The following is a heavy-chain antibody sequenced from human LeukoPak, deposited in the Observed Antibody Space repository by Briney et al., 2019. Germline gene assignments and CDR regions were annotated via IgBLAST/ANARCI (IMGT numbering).Heavy chain of an antibody. J-gene: IGHJ3*02. Sequence: PSETLSLTCTVSGGSISSYYWSWIRQPPGKGLEWIGYIYYSGSTNYNPSLKSRVIISVDTSKNQFSLKLSSVTAADTAVYYCARAIAARSAFDIWGQGTMVTVSS. D-gene: IGHD6-13*01. V-gene: IGHV4-59*01. CDR2: IYYSGST. CDR1: GGSISSYY. CDR3: ARAIAARSAFDI.